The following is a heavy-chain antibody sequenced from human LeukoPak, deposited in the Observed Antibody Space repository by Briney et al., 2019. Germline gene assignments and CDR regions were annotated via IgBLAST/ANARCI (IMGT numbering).Heavy chain of an antibody. D-gene: IGHD3-22*01. CDR3: ARDPTPDSSGYSPFDY. Sequence: GGSLRLSCAASGFTFSSYWMSWVRQAPGKGLEWVANIKQDGSEKYYVDSVKGRFTISRDNAKNSLYLQMNSLRAEDTAVYYCARDPTPDSSGYSPFDYWGQGTLVTVSS. V-gene: IGHV3-7*01. CDR2: IKQDGSEK. CDR1: GFTFSSYW. J-gene: IGHJ4*02.